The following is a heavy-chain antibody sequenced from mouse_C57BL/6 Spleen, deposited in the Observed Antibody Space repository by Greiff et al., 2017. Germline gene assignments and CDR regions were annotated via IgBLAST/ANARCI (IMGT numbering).Heavy chain of an antibody. D-gene: IGHD3-2*02. V-gene: IGHV1-55*01. Sequence: QVQLQQPGAELVKPGASVKMSCKASGYTFTSYWITWVKQRPGQGLEWIGDIYPGSGSTNYNEKFKSKATLTVDTSSSTAYMQLSSLTSEDSAVYYCAKTVQATHYFDYWGQGTTLTVSS. CDR2: IYPGSGST. CDR3: AKTVQATHYFDY. CDR1: GYTFTSYW. J-gene: IGHJ2*01.